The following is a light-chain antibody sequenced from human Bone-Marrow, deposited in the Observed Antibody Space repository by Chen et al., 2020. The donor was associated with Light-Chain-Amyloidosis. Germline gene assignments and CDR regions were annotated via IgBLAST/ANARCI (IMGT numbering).Light chain of an antibody. V-gene: IGLV1-47*01. CDR1: NSNSGSNY. Sequence: SVLPHPPSASGTPGHRVTRSCSGSNSNSGSNYVYWYQHLPGTALKLLIYRNDQRPSGVPDRFSGSKSGTSASLAISELRSEDEADYYCAAWHDNTWVFGGGTKLTVL. CDR2: RND. CDR3: AAWHDNTWV. J-gene: IGLJ3*02.